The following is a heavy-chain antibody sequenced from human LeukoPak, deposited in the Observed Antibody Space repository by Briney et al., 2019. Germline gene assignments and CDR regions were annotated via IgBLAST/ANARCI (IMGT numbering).Heavy chain of an antibody. CDR1: GYTFTGYY. CDR2: IIPNSGAT. Sequence: GASVKVSCKASGYTFTGYYIHWVRQAPGQGLEWMGWIIPNSGATNYAQKFEGRVTMTRDTSLRTAYMELSRLRSEDTAVYYCARDQYLTGSSGSAYYGMDVWGQGTTVTVSS. J-gene: IGHJ6*02. D-gene: IGHD6-19*01. CDR3: ARDQYLTGSSGSAYYGMDV. V-gene: IGHV1-2*02.